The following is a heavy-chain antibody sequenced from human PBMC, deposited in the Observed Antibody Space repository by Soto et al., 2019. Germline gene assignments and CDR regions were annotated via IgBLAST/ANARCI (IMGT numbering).Heavy chain of an antibody. Sequence: PSETLSLTCTISGGSISGYYWTWIRQSPGKGLEYIGYVYNGNTNYNPSLNSRVTISVDTSKNQFSLKLSSVTAADTAVYYCARAGGFNWFDPRGQRTLVTVSS. D-gene: IGHD3-10*01. V-gene: IGHV4-59*08. CDR1: GGSISGYY. CDR3: ARAGGFNWFDP. CDR2: VYNGNT. J-gene: IGHJ5*02.